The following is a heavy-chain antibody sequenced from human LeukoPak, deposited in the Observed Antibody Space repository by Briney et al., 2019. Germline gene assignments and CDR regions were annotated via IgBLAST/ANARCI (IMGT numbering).Heavy chain of an antibody. CDR3: ARVGYYESSGYYEY. CDR1: GYTLTDYY. V-gene: IGHV1-2*06. CDR2: INPNSGGT. D-gene: IGHD3-22*01. Sequence: ASVKVSCKASGYTLTDYYMHWVRQAPGQALEWTGRINPNSGGTNYAQKFQGRVTMTRDTSISTVYMELSRLRSDDTAVYYCARVGYYESSGYYEYWGQGTLVTVSS. J-gene: IGHJ4*02.